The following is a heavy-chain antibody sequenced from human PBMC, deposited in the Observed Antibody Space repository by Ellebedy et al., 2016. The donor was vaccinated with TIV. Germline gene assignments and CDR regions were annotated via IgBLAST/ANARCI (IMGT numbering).Heavy chain of an antibody. CDR3: ARGYGEGVY. J-gene: IGHJ4*02. V-gene: IGHV3-7*01. D-gene: IGHD4-17*01. Sequence: GGSLRLSXAASGFTFSTHWMTWLRQAPGKGLGWVANINQDGSEKYYVDSVKGRFTISRDSAKNSLYLQMNSLRAEDTAVYFCARGYGEGVYWGQGTLVTVSS. CDR1: GFTFSTHW. CDR2: INQDGSEK.